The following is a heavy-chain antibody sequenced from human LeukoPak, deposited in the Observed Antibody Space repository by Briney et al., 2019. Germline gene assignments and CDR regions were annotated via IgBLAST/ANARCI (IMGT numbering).Heavy chain of an antibody. V-gene: IGHV1-69*04. CDR1: GYTFTGYY. CDR3: ARGEEYDY. D-gene: IGHD2/OR15-2a*01. CDR2: IIPILGIA. Sequence: GASVKVSCKTSGYTFTGYYMHWVRQAPGQGLEWMGRIIPILGIANYAQKFQGRVTITADKSTSTAYMELSSLRSEDTAVYYCARGEEYDYWGQGTLVTVSS. J-gene: IGHJ4*02.